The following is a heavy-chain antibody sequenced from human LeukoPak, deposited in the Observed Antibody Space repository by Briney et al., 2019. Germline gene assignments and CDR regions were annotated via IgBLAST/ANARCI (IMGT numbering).Heavy chain of an antibody. CDR1: GYTFTGYY. CDR2: INPNSGGT. J-gene: IGHJ6*03. D-gene: IGHD6-13*01. CDR3: ARAGSSSDYMDV. Sequence: ASVKVSCKTSGYTFTGYYMHWVRQAPGQGLEWMGWINPNSGGTNYAQKFQGRVTMTRDTSISTAYMELSRLRSDDTAVYYCARAGSSSDYMDVWGKGSTVTVSS. V-gene: IGHV1-2*02.